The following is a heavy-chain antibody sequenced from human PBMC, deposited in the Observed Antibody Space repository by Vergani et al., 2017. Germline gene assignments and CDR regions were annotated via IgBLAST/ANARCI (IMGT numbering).Heavy chain of an antibody. V-gene: IGHV3-9*01. Sequence: EVQLVESGGGLVQPGRSLRLSCAASRFTFDDYAMHWVRQAPGKGLEWVSGISWNSGSIGYADSVKGRFTISRDNAKNSLYLQMNSLRAEDTALYYCAKVSTPWQQLVQGGYFDYWGQGTLVTVSS. J-gene: IGHJ4*02. CDR2: ISWNSGSI. D-gene: IGHD6-13*01. CDR1: RFTFDDYA. CDR3: AKVSTPWQQLVQGGYFDY.